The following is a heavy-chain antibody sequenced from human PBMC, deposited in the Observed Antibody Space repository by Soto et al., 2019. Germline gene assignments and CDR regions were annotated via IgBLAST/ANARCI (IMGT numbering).Heavy chain of an antibody. CDR3: ARYSYLLGGHYAFDI. Sequence: PSETLSLTCIVSGGSISSYYWSWIRQPPGKGLEWIGYIYYSGSTNYNPSLKSRVTISVDTSKNQFSLKLSSVTAADTAVYYCARYSYLLGGHYAFDIWGQGTMVTVSS. CDR1: GGSISSYY. V-gene: IGHV4-59*08. CDR2: IYYSGST. J-gene: IGHJ3*02. D-gene: IGHD1-26*01.